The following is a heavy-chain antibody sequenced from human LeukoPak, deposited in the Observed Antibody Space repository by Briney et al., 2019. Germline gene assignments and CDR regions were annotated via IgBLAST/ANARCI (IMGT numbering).Heavy chain of an antibody. J-gene: IGHJ4*02. CDR2: IYSGYGT. CDR1: GFTVSSNH. CDR3: ATAEGEN. D-gene: IGHD3-16*01. V-gene: IGHV3-53*01. Sequence: GSLRLSCAASGFTVSSNHMSWVRQAPGKGLEWVSIIYSGYGTYYADSVKGRFTISRDNSKNTLYLQMNSLRAEDTAVYYCATAEGENWGQGTLVTASS.